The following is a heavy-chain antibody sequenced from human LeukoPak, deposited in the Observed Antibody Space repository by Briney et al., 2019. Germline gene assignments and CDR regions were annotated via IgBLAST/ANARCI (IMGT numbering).Heavy chain of an antibody. V-gene: IGHV5-51*01. CDR1: GYSFNNYW. Sequence: GESLKISCKGSGYSFNNYWIGWVRQMPGKGLQWMGIIYPSDSDTRYSPPFQGQVTISADKSIATAYLQWSSLKASDTAMYYCARPHYYDAIGYYFDYWGQGTQVTVSS. J-gene: IGHJ4*02. D-gene: IGHD3-22*01. CDR3: ARPHYYDAIGYYFDY. CDR2: IYPSDSDT.